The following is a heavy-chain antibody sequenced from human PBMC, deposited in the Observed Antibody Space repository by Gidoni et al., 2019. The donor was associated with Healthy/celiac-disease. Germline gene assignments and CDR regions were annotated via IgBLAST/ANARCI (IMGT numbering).Heavy chain of an antibody. Sequence: EVQRVESGGGLVQPGRSLRLSCAASGFTFDDYAMHWVRQAPGKGLDWFSGISLNIVSIGYADSVQCRFTISRDNAKNSLYLQMNSLRAEDTALYYCAKGRSGYLPSCFDPWGQGTLVTVSS. J-gene: IGHJ5*02. CDR2: ISLNIVSI. V-gene: IGHV3-9*01. CDR1: GFTFDDYA. D-gene: IGHD5-12*01. CDR3: AKGRSGYLPSCFDP.